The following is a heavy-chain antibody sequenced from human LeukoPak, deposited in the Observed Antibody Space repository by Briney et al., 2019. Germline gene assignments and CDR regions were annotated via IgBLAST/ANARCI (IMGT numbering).Heavy chain of an antibody. CDR3: AELGITMIGGV. D-gene: IGHD3-10*02. J-gene: IGHJ6*04. Sequence: GWSLRLSCAGSGFTLSSYWMHWVRQGPGKGLVWVSRIYSEGSRTTYADSVRGRFTISGDNAKNTLYLQMNSLRAEDTAVYYCAELGITMIGGVWGKGTTVTISS. CDR1: GFTLSSYW. V-gene: IGHV3-74*01. CDR2: IYSEGSRT.